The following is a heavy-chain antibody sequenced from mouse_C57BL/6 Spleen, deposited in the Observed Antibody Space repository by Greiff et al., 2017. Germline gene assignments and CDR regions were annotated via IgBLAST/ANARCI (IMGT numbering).Heavy chain of an antibody. CDR1: GYTFTSYW. CDR2: IDPSDSET. CDR3: ARSRTTVALHFDY. D-gene: IGHD1-1*01. Sequence: VQLQQPGAELVRPGSSVKLSCKASGYTFTSYWMHWVKQRPIQGLEWIGNIDPSDSETPYNQKFKDKATLTVDKSSSTAYMQLSRLTSEDSAVYYCARSRTTVALHFDYGGQGTTLTVSS. V-gene: IGHV1-52*01. J-gene: IGHJ2*01.